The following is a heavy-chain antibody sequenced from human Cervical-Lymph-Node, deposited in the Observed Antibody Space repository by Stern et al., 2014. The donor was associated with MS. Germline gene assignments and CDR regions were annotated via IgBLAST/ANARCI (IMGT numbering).Heavy chain of an antibody. Sequence: VQLVESGGGVVQPGRSLRLSCAASGFTFSSYAMHWVRQAPGKGLEWVAVISYDGSNKYYADSVKGRFTISRDNSKNTLYLQMNSLRAEDTAVYYCAREFIAAAGNEYFQHWGQGTLVTVSS. D-gene: IGHD6-13*01. CDR3: AREFIAAAGNEYFQH. CDR2: ISYDGSNK. CDR1: GFTFSSYA. J-gene: IGHJ1*01. V-gene: IGHV3-30*01.